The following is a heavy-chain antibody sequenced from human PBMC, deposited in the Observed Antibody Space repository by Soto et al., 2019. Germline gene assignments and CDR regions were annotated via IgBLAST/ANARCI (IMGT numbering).Heavy chain of an antibody. CDR1: GFTFSSYA. Sequence: EVQLLESGGGLVQPGGSLRLSCAASGFTFSSYAMSWVRQAPGKGLEWFSAISGSGGSTYYADSAKGRFTISRDNSKNRLYLQMNSLRAEDTAVYYCAKDPLRGYTRYYFDYWGQGTLVTVSS. J-gene: IGHJ4*02. CDR2: ISGSGGST. CDR3: AKDPLRGYTRYYFDY. V-gene: IGHV3-23*01. D-gene: IGHD5-18*01.